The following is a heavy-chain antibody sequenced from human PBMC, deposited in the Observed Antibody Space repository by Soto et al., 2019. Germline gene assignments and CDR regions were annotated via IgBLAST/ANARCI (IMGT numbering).Heavy chain of an antibody. Sequence: EVQLVESGGGLVQPGGSLRLSCAASGFTFSDHYMDWVCQAPGKGLEWVGRIRNKANSYFTQYAASVKGRFTISRDDLNNSLYMEMNSLKTEDTAVYYCGRVRLGVPMYTVDYWGQGILVTVSS. D-gene: IGHD3-10*01. V-gene: IGHV3-72*01. CDR1: GFTFSDHY. J-gene: IGHJ4*02. CDR3: GRVRLGVPMYTVDY. CDR2: IRNKANSYFT.